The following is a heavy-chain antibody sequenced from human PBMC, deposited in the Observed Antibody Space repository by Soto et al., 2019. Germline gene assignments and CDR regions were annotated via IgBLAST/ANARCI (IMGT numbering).Heavy chain of an antibody. CDR2: ISGSGGTT. CDR1: GFTFSSYA. D-gene: IGHD1-26*01. J-gene: IGHJ6*02. Sequence: GGSLRLSCAASGFTFSSYAMTWVRQAPGKRLEWVSGISGSGGTTSYTDSVKGRFTISRDNSKKTLFLEMKSLGVEDTAVYFCARDVWETTSRYYGLDLWGLGTTVTVP. V-gene: IGHV3-23*01. CDR3: ARDVWETTSRYYGLDL.